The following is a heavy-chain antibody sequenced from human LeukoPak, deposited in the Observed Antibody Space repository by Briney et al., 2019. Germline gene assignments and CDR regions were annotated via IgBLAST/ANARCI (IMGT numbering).Heavy chain of an antibody. D-gene: IGHD3-3*01. CDR1: GGPVSGYY. J-gene: IGHJ4*02. CDR3: ARGRASYDFWSGYLFDY. CDR2: INHSGST. Sequence: PSETLSLTCAVYGGPVSGYYSGWVRHYPGKGLGCVGEINHSGSTNNNPSLKSRVTISVDTSKNQFSLKLSSVTAADTAVYYCARGRASYDFWSGYLFDYWGQGTLVTVSS. V-gene: IGHV4-34*01.